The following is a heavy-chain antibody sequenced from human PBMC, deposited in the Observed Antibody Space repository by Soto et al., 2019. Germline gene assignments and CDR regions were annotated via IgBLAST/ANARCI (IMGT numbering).Heavy chain of an antibody. D-gene: IGHD1-1*01. CDR1: GGSFSGYY. Sequence: SETLSLTCAVYGGSFSGYYWSWIRQPPGKGLEWIGEINHSGSTNYNPSLKSRVTISVDTSKNQFSLKLSSVTAADTAVYYCARRHHWTHDYDYWGQGTLVTVSS. V-gene: IGHV4-34*01. CDR2: INHSGST. CDR3: ARRHHWTHDYDY. J-gene: IGHJ4*02.